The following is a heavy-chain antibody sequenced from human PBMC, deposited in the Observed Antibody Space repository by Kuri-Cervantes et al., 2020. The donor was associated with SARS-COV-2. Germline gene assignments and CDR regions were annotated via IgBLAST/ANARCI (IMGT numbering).Heavy chain of an antibody. CDR1: GGTFSSYA. CDR2: IIPILDIA. CDR3: ASAPVYQLRARNLYYFDY. Sequence: SVTVSCKASGGTFSSYAISWVRQAPKQGLQWMGRIIPILDIANYAQNFQDRITITADKSTSTAYMELSSLRSEDTAVYYCASAPVYQLRARNLYYFDYWGQGTLVTVSS. J-gene: IGHJ4*02. D-gene: IGHD2-2*01. V-gene: IGHV1-69*04.